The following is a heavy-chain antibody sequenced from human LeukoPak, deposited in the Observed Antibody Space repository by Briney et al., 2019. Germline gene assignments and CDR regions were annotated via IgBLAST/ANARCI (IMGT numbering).Heavy chain of an antibody. J-gene: IGHJ6*02. Sequence: SETLSLTCTVSGGSISSYYWSWIRQPPGKGLEWIGYIYYSGSTNYNPSLKSRVTISADTSKNQFSLKLSSVTTADTAVYYCARENYGDYYYYGMDVWGQGTTVTVSS. CDR3: ARENYGDYYYYGMDV. CDR1: GGSISSYY. CDR2: IYYSGST. D-gene: IGHD4-17*01. V-gene: IGHV4-59*01.